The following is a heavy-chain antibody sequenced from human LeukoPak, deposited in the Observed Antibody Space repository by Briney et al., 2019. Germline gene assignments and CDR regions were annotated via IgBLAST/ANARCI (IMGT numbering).Heavy chain of an antibody. CDR3: AKHPNYYDSSGYYY. CDR1: GFTFSSYA. D-gene: IGHD3-22*01. V-gene: IGHV3-23*01. J-gene: IGHJ4*02. Sequence: GGSLRLSCAASGFTFSSYAMNWVRQAPGKGLEWVSAISGSGGSTYYADSVKGRFTISRDNSKNTLYLQMNSLRAEDTAVYYCAKHPNYYDSSGYYYWGQGTLVTVSS. CDR2: ISGSGGST.